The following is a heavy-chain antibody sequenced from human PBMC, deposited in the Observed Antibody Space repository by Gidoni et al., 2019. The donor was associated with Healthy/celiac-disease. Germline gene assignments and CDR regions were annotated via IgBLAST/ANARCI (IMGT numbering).Heavy chain of an antibody. CDR3: ARGRSGYYAFDI. J-gene: IGHJ3*02. CDR2: IYYSGST. D-gene: IGHD3-22*01. CDR1: GGSISSYY. V-gene: IGHV4-59*01. Sequence: QVQLQESGPGLVKPSETLSLTCTVSGGSISSYYWSWIRQPPGKGLEWIGYIYYSGSTNYNPSLKSRVTISVDTSKNQFSLKLSSVTAADTTVYYCARGRSGYYAFDIWGQGTMVTVSS.